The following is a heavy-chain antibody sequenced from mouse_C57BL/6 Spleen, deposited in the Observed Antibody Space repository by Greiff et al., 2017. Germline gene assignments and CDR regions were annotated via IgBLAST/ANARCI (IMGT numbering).Heavy chain of an antibody. CDR1: GFTFSDYG. D-gene: IGHD2-4*01. Sequence: EVKLMESGGGLVKPGGSLKLSCAASGFTFSDYGMHWVRQAPEKGLEWVAYISSGSSTIYYADTVKGRFTISRDNAKNTLILQMTSLRSEDTAMYYCARDYDYYYYAMDYWGQGTSVTVSS. CDR2: ISSGSSTI. CDR3: ARDYDYYYYAMDY. V-gene: IGHV5-17*01. J-gene: IGHJ4*01.